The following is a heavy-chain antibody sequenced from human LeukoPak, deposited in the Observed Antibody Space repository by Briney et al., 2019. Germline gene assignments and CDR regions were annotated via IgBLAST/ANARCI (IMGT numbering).Heavy chain of an antibody. CDR1: GFTFSSYG. Sequence: PGGSLRLSCAASGFTFSSYGMHWVRQAPGKGLEWVAVIWYDGSNKYYADSVKGRFTISRDNSKNTLYLQMNSLRAEDTAVYYCAKSNYDFWSGYPTDAFDIWGQGTMVTVSS. CDR3: AKSNYDFWSGYPTDAFDI. V-gene: IGHV3-33*06. J-gene: IGHJ3*02. CDR2: IWYDGSNK. D-gene: IGHD3-3*01.